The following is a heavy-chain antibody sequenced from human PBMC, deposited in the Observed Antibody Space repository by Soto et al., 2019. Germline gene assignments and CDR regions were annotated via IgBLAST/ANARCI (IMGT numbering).Heavy chain of an antibody. D-gene: IGHD3-10*01. CDR3: ARGFEGSLDAFDI. Sequence: GGSLRLSCAASGFTFSSYWMSWVRQAPGKGLEWVANIKQDGSEKYYVDSVKGRFTISRDNAKNSLYLQMNSLRAEDTAVYYCARGFEGSLDAFDIWGQGTMVTVSS. J-gene: IGHJ3*02. CDR2: IKQDGSEK. CDR1: GFTFSSYW. V-gene: IGHV3-7*01.